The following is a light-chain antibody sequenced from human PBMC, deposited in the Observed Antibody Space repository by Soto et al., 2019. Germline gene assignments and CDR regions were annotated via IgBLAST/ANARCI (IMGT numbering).Light chain of an antibody. Sequence: DIQMTQSPSSLSASVGDTVTITCRASQRMSGWLAWHQQKPGKAPKLLIYDASTLESGVPSRFSGSGSGTEFTLTISSLQPEDFATYYCHQYNTYSQTFGQGTKVDIK. V-gene: IGKV1-5*01. CDR3: HQYNTYSQT. CDR2: DAS. J-gene: IGKJ1*01. CDR1: QRMSGW.